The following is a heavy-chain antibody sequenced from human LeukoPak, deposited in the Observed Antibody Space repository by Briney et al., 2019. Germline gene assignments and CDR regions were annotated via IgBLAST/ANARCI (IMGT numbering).Heavy chain of an antibody. J-gene: IGHJ4*02. CDR1: GFTFSSYE. CDR3: AKEYCSGGSCFQSLGY. Sequence: GGSLRLSCAASGFTFSSYEMNWVRQAPGKGLEWVSYISSSGSIIYYADSVKGRFTISRDNSKNTLYLQMNSLRAEDTAVYYCAKEYCSGGSCFQSLGYWGQGTLVTVSS. CDR2: ISSSGSII. D-gene: IGHD2-15*01. V-gene: IGHV3-48*03.